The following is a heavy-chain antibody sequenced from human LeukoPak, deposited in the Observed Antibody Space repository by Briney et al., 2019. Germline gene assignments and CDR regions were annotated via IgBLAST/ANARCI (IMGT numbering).Heavy chain of an antibody. V-gene: IGHV4-4*02. CDR1: GGSISSSNW. CDR2: IYHSGST. Sequence: SETLSLTCAVSGGSISSSNWWSWVRQPPGKGLEWIGEIYHSGSTNYSPSLKSRVTISVDKSKNQLSLKLSSVTAADTAVYYCARIKQQLVRQPRRSSYYYYGMDVWGQGTTVTVSS. CDR3: ARIKQQLVRQPRRSSYYYYGMDV. D-gene: IGHD6-13*01. J-gene: IGHJ6*02.